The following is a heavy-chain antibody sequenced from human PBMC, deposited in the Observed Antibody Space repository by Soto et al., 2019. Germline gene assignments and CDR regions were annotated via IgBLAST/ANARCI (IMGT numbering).Heavy chain of an antibody. CDR2: IYYSVST. V-gene: IGHV4-31*02. CDR3: ARDQRRYCSGGSCSWFDT. J-gene: IGHJ5*02. D-gene: IGHD2-15*01. Sequence: RTVGGGCISSGGYYGSSIGQNPGKGLEWTGYIYYSVSTYYNPPLKSRVTISVDKSKNQFSLKLSSATAADTAVYYCARDQRRYCSGGSCSWFDTWGQGTMVTV. CDR1: GGCISSGGYY.